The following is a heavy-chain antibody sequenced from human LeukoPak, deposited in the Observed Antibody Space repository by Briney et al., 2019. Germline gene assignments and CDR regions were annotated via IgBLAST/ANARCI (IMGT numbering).Heavy chain of an antibody. D-gene: IGHD2-15*01. CDR1: GGTFSSYA. J-gene: IGHJ6*02. Sequence: ASVKVSCKASGGTFSSYAISWVRQAPGQGLEWMGRIIPILGIANYAQKFPGRVTITADKSTSTAYMELSSLRSEDTAVYYCARAGDCSGGSCYSGRYYYYGMDVWGQGTTVTVSS. V-gene: IGHV1-69*04. CDR2: IIPILGIA. CDR3: ARAGDCSGGSCYSGRYYYYGMDV.